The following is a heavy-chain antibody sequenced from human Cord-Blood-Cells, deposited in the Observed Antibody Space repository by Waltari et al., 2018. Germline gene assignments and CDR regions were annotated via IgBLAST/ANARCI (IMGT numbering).Heavy chain of an antibody. CDR2: IWYDGSNK. CDR1: GFTFSSYG. J-gene: IGHJ4*02. V-gene: IGHV3-33*01. Sequence: QVQLVESGGGVVQPGRSLRLSCAASGFTFSSYGMHWVRQAPGKGLEWVAVIWYDGSNKYYADSVKGRFTISRDNSKNTLYLQMNSLRAEDTAVYYCARELYGDYYFDYWGQGTLVTVSS. CDR3: ARELYGDYYFDY. D-gene: IGHD4-17*01.